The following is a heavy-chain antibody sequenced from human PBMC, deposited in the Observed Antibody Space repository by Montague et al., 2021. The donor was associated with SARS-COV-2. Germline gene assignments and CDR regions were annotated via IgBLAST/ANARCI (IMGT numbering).Heavy chain of an antibody. J-gene: IGHJ6*02. V-gene: IGHV4-59*01. CDR2: VYYTGST. CDR1: GGSISTSY. Sequence: SETLSLTCTVSGGSISTSYWSWIRQPPGKGLEWIGYVYYTGSTNYNPSLRSRVTISGDTSKNQFYLNLSPGSPTDTAAYYCAGLLYHNYMYGFDVWGQGTTVTVSS. CDR3: AGLLYHNYMYGFDV. D-gene: IGHD3-10*01.